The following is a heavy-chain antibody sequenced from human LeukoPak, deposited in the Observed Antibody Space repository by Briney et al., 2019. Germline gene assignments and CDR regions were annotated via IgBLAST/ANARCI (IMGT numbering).Heavy chain of an antibody. CDR1: GYTFTNFD. CDR2: MNPKTGNT. CDR3: ATAQQCSGGTCHAWTDAFHV. J-gene: IGHJ3*01. V-gene: IGHV1-8*01. Sequence: ASVKVSCKASGYTFTNFDINWVRQATGQGLEWMGRMNPKTGNTGSAQKFQGRVTITGNTSISTAYMELSSLRSEDTAVYYCATAQQCSGGTCHAWTDAFHVWGQGTMVTVSS. D-gene: IGHD6-25*01.